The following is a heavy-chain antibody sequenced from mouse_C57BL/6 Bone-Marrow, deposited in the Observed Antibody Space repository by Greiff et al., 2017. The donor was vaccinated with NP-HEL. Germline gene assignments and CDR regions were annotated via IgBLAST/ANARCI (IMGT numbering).Heavy chain of an antibody. V-gene: IGHV5-12*01. CDR2: ISNGGGST. CDR3: ATLRYYFDY. Sequence: EVMLVESGGGLVQPGGSLKLSCAASGFTFSDYYMYWVRQTPEKRLEWVAYISNGGGSTYYPDTVKGRFTISRDNAKNTLYLQMSRLKSEDTAMYYCATLRYYFDYWGQGTTLTVSS. CDR1: GFTFSDYY. D-gene: IGHD1-1*01. J-gene: IGHJ2*01.